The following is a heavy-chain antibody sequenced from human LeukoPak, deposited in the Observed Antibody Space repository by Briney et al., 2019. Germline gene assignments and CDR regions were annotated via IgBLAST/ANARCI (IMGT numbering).Heavy chain of an antibody. CDR2: ISSNGDNT. V-gene: IGHV3-64D*06. CDR3: VRGTGY. CDR1: GFTFSTYV. Sequence: GGSLRLSCSVSGFTFSTYVMHWVRRAPGKGLEYVSAISSNGDNTYYADSVKGRFTISRDNSKNTLYLQMSSLRAGDTAVYYCVRGTGYWGQGTLVTVSS. J-gene: IGHJ4*02.